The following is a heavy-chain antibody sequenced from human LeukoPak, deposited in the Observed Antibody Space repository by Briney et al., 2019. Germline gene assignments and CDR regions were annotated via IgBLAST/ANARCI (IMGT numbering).Heavy chain of an antibody. J-gene: IGHJ4*02. Sequence: GESLKISCKGSGYSFTSYWIGWVRQMPGKGLEWMGIIYPGDFDTRYSPSFQGQVTISADKSISTAYLQWSSLKASDTAMYYCARRGIAAREPFDYWGQGTLVTVSS. V-gene: IGHV5-51*01. CDR3: ARRGIAAREPFDY. D-gene: IGHD6-6*01. CDR2: IYPGDFDT. CDR1: GYSFTSYW.